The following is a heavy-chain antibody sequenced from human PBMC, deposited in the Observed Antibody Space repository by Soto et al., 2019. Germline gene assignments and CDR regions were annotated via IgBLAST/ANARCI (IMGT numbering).Heavy chain of an antibody. CDR3: ARLRGDYLDN. V-gene: IGHV3-7*01. CDR2: IKEDGSEK. J-gene: IGHJ4*02. CDR1: GFTFSAYW. Sequence: EVQLVESGGGLVQPGGSLRLSCAASGFTFSAYWMTWVRQAPGKGLEWLANIKEDGSEKHYLDGRFAISRDNAKNSLYLQMSSLRADDTAVYFCARLRGDYLDNWGQGTLVTVSS.